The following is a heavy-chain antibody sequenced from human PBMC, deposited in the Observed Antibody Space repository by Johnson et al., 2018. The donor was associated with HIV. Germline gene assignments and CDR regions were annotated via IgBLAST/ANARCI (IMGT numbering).Heavy chain of an antibody. V-gene: IGHV3-13*01. D-gene: IGHD3-16*01. CDR1: GFTFSNYD. J-gene: IGHJ3*01. CDR3: ARDPGGMDGSFDL. CDR2: IHTAGDT. Sequence: EQLVVSGGGLVQPGGSLRLSCAASGFTFSNYDFHWVRQATGKGLEWVSAIHTAGDTFYPGSVKGRFTISRDNAKNSFYLQMNSLTVGDTALYYCARDPGGMDGSFDLWGQGTMVTVSS.